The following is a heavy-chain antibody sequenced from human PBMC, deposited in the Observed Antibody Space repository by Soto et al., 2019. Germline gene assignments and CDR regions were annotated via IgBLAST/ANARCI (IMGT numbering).Heavy chain of an antibody. CDR3: ARGPAPYYYYDCSGYYFAS. D-gene: IGHD3-22*01. CDR1: GYSFTSYG. J-gene: IGHJ4*02. CDR2: ISAYNGNT. V-gene: IGHV1-18*01. Sequence: GASANFSCKEPGYSFTSYGMSWGREDTEQGLEWMGWISAYNGNTNYAQKLQGRVTMATDTSTSTAYMELRSLRSDDTAVYYCARGPAPYYYYDCSGYYFASWGQGTLVTVSS.